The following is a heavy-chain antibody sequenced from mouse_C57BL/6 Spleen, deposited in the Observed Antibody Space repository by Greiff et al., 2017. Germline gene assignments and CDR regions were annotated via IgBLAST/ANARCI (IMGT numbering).Heavy chain of an antibody. CDR2: IDPSDSDT. D-gene: IGHD2-4*01. J-gene: IGHJ4*01. CDR1: GYTFTSYW. V-gene: IGHV1-52*01. CDR3: ASAYDYFYYAMDY. Sequence: QVQLQQPGAELVRPGSSVKLSCKASGYTFTSYWMHWVKQRPIQGLEWIGNIDPSDSDTHYNQKFKDKATLTVDKSSSTAYMQLSSLTSEDSAVYYCASAYDYFYYAMDYWGQGTSVTVSS.